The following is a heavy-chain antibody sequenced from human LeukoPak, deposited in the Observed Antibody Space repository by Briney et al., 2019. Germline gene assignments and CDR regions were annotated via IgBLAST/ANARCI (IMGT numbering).Heavy chain of an antibody. J-gene: IGHJ4*02. V-gene: IGHV3-11*01. CDR1: GFNFGDYY. D-gene: IGHD3-22*01. CDR3: ARDLFSFYYDSSGSCDY. Sequence: AGGSLRLSCVASGFNFGDYYMNWFRQAPGKGLEWLSFISSSGHNILYTDSVKGRFTVSRDNAKKTVFLQMNSLRAEDTAVYYCARDLFSFYYDSSGSCDYWGPGTRVTVSS. CDR2: ISSSGHNI.